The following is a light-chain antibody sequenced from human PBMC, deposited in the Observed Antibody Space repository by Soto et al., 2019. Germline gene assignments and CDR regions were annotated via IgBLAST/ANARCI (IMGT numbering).Light chain of an antibody. Sequence: EIVLTQSPGTLSLSPGERATLSCRASQSVTSSYLAWWQQKPGQAPRLLIYGASNRATGIPARFSGSGSGTDFTLTISSLEPEDFAIYYCQQRSSWPITFGPGTKVDIK. CDR3: QQRSSWPIT. J-gene: IGKJ3*01. V-gene: IGKV3D-20*02. CDR1: QSVTSSY. CDR2: GAS.